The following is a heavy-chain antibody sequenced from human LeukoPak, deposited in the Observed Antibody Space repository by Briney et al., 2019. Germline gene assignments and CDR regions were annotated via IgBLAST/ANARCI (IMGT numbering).Heavy chain of an antibody. CDR1: GFTFSSYS. V-gene: IGHV3-23*01. D-gene: IGHD2-21*02. CDR2: ISGSGGSA. Sequence: GGSLRLSCAASGFTFSSYSMSWVRQAPGRGLEWVSLISGSGGSAYDAVSVKGRFTISRDTSKNTLYLQMTSLRAEDTAIYYCAKEVPYCGGDCNSLLDYWGQGTLVTVSP. J-gene: IGHJ4*02. CDR3: AKEVPYCGGDCNSLLDY.